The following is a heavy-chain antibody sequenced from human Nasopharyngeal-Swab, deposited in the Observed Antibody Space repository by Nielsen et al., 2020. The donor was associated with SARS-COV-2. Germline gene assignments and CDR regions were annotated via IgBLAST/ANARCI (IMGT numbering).Heavy chain of an antibody. CDR2: ISYDGSNK. J-gene: IGHJ6*02. Sequence: LKISCAASGFPFSSYAMHWVRPAPGKGLEWVAVISYDGSNKYYADSVKGRFTISRDNSKNTLYLQMNSLRAEDTAVYYCARDWDIVVVPYYYYGMDVWGQGTTVTVSS. CDR1: GFPFSSYA. D-gene: IGHD2-2*01. CDR3: ARDWDIVVVPYYYYGMDV. V-gene: IGHV3-30-3*01.